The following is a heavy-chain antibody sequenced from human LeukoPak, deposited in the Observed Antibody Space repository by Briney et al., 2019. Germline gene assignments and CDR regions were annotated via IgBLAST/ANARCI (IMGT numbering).Heavy chain of an antibody. Sequence: SVKLSCKASGGSVNNYAISWVRQAPGQGLEWRGGIIPIFGAANYAQKFQGRGAITAETSTNTAYIELGSLRSEDAAVYSCARAARTLFGVFIIAAFDIWGQGTMVTVSS. V-gene: IGHV1-69*06. CDR2: IIPIFGAA. CDR1: GGSVNNYA. D-gene: IGHD3-3*01. J-gene: IGHJ3*02. CDR3: ARAARTLFGVFIIAAFDI.